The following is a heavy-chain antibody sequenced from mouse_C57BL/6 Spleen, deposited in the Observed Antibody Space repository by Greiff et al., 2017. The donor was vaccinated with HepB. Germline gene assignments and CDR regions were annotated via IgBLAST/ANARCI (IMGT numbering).Heavy chain of an antibody. CDR2: IYPGSGST. D-gene: IGHD3-2*02. J-gene: IGHJ2*01. CDR1: GYTFTSYW. CDR3: ARIGVDSSGSDY. Sequence: QVQLQQPGAELVKPGASVKMSCKASGYTFTSYWITWVKQRPGQGLEWIGDIYPGSGSTNYNEKFKSKVTLTVDTSSSTAYMQLSSLTSEDSAVYYCARIGVDSSGSDYWGQGTTLTVSS. V-gene: IGHV1-55*01.